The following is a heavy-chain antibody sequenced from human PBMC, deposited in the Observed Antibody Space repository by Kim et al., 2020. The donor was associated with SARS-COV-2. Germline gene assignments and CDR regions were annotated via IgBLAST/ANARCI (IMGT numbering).Heavy chain of an antibody. CDR3: ARVTVEGCGRGDKCPFSGMDV. J-gene: IGHJ6*02. CDR1: GFSVSSNF. CDR2: IYPDGDT. V-gene: IGHV3-53*01. D-gene: IGHD2-15*01. Sequence: GGSLRLSCAASGFSVSSNFWTWVRQAPGKGLDWLSNIYPDGDTYYADSVRGRFTISRDISENTVYLEMNSLRAEDTAVYHCARVTVEGCGRGDKCPFSGMDVWGQGTTVTVSS.